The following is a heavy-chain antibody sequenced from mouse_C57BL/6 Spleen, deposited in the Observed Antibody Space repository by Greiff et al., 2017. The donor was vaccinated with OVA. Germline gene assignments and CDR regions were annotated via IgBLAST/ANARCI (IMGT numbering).Heavy chain of an antibody. CDR3: ARSYSNSFDY. V-gene: IGHV1-82*01. J-gene: IGHJ2*01. D-gene: IGHD2-5*01. CDR1: GYAFSSSW. CDR2: IYPGAGDT. Sequence: QVQLKQSGPELVKPGASVKISCTASGYAFSSSWMNWVQQRPGKGLEWIGRIYPGAGDTNYNGKFKGKATLTADKSSSTAYMQLSSLTSEDSAVYFCARSYSNSFDYWGQGTTLTVSS.